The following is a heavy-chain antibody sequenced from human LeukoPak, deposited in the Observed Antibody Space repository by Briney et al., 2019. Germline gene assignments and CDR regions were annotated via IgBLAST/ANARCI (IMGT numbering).Heavy chain of an antibody. Sequence: SETLSLTCAVYGGSFSGYYWSWIRQPPGKGLEWIGEINHSGSTNYNPSLKSRVTISVDTSKNQFSLKLSSVTAADTAVYYCARGRGYDLDYWGQGTLVTVSS. D-gene: IGHD2-15*01. CDR1: GGSFSGYY. CDR3: ARGRGYDLDY. CDR2: INHSGST. V-gene: IGHV4-34*01. J-gene: IGHJ4*02.